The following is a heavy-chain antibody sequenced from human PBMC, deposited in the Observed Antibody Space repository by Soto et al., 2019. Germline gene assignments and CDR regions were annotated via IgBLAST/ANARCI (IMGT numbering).Heavy chain of an antibody. J-gene: IGHJ3*02. Sequence: EVQLVETGGGLIQPGGSLRLSCAASGFTVSSNYMSCVRQAPGKGLEWVSVIYSGGSTYYADSVKGRFTISRDNSKNTLYLQMNSLRAEDTAVYYCARDLGESGSSSQDAFDIWGQGTMVTVSS. CDR1: GFTVSSNY. D-gene: IGHD1-26*01. V-gene: IGHV3-53*02. CDR2: IYSGGST. CDR3: ARDLGESGSSSQDAFDI.